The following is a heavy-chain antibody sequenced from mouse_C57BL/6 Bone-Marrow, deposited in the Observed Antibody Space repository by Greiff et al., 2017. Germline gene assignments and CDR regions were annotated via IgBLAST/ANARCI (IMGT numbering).Heavy chain of an antibody. D-gene: IGHD2-5*01. CDR2: IHPSDSDT. CDR1: GYTFTSYW. J-gene: IGHJ3*01. CDR3: AIYYSNVGSWFAY. V-gene: IGHV1-74*01. Sequence: QVQLQQPGAELVKPGASVKVSCKASGYTFTSYWMHWVKQRPGQGLEWIGSIHPSDSDTNYNQKFKGKDTLTVDKSSSTAYMQLSSLTSEDSAVYYCAIYYSNVGSWFAYWGQGTLVTVSA.